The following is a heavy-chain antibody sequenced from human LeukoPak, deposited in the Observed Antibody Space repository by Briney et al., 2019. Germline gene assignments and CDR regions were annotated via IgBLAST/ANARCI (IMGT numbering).Heavy chain of an antibody. CDR1: GYSFTSYW. D-gene: IGHD2-8*01. Sequence: GESLKISCKGSGYSFTSYWIGWVRQMPGKGLKWMGIIYPGDSDTRYSPSFQGQVTISADKSSSTAYLQWSSLKASDTAMYYCASIILYGEEAFDIWGQETMVTVSS. V-gene: IGHV5-51*01. CDR3: ASIILYGEEAFDI. J-gene: IGHJ3*02. CDR2: IYPGDSDT.